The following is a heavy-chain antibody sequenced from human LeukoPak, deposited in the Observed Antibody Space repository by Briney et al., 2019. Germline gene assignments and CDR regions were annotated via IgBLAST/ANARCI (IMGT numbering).Heavy chain of an antibody. J-gene: IGHJ4*02. CDR1: GFTFSTYG. CDR3: AKQGWDY. CDR2: IRADGSNT. D-gene: IGHD2-15*01. Sequence: GGSLRLSCVVSGFTFSTYGMHWVRQAPGQGLEWVTFIRADGSNTYYADSVKGRFTISRDNSKNTLYLQLNSLTAEDTAVYYCAKQGWDYWGQGTLVTVSS. V-gene: IGHV3-30*02.